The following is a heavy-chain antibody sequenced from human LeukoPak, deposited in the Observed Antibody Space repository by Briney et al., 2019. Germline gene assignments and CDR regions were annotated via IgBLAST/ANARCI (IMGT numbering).Heavy chain of an antibody. D-gene: IGHD5-24*01. CDR1: GYTLTELS. Sequence: ASVKVSCKVSGYTLTELSMHWVRQAPGKGLEWMGGFDPEDGETIYAQKFQGRVTMTEDTSTDTAYMELSSLRSEDTAVYYCATLGKDGYGYYFDYWRQGTLVTVSS. CDR3: ATLGKDGYGYYFDY. V-gene: IGHV1-24*01. CDR2: FDPEDGET. J-gene: IGHJ4*02.